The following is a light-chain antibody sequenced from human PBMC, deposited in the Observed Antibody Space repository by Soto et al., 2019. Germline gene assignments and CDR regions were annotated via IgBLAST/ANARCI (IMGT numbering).Light chain of an antibody. V-gene: IGLV1-44*01. CDR1: RSNIGSNT. Sequence: QSVLTQPPSASGTPGQRVTISCSGSRSNIGSNTVNWYQQFPGTAPKLLIYTQNQRPSGVPDRFSASKSGTSASLAISGLQSEDEAAYYCATWDNSLNGVLFGGGTKVTVL. CDR2: TQN. CDR3: ATWDNSLNGVL. J-gene: IGLJ2*01.